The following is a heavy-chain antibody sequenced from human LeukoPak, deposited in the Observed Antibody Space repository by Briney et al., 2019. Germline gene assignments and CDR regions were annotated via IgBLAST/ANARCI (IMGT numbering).Heavy chain of an antibody. V-gene: IGHV1-69*06. CDR3: ARAKVNSREEFDY. J-gene: IGHJ4*02. Sequence: SVKVSCKASGGTFSSYAISWVRQAPGQGLEWMRGIIPIFGTANYAQEFQGRVTITADKSTSTAYMELSSLRSEDTAVYYCARAKVNSREEFDYWGQGTLVTVSS. CDR2: IIPIFGTA. CDR1: GGTFSSYA. D-gene: IGHD6-13*01.